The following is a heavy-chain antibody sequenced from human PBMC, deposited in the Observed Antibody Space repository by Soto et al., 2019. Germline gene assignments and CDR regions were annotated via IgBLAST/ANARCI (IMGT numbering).Heavy chain of an antibody. V-gene: IGHV3-23*01. Sequence: EVQLLESGGGLVQPGGSLRLSCAASGFTFNSYAMSWVRQAPGKGLEWVSHIGANGDSIYYADSMKGRFTISRDNSKNTLYLQMTGLRADDTAVYYCTGGSNSVYWGQGTLVTVSS. CDR3: TGGSNSVY. CDR2: IGANGDSI. J-gene: IGHJ4*02. D-gene: IGHD1-26*01. CDR1: GFTFNSYA.